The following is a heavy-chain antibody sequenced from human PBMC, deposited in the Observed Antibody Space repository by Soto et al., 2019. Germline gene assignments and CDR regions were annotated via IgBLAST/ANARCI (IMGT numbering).Heavy chain of an antibody. D-gene: IGHD4-17*01. V-gene: IGHV4-34*01. CDR1: GGSFSGYY. CDR3: ARGRGHDYGDYFDY. CDR2: INHSGST. Sequence: QMQLQQWGAGLLKPSETLSLTCAVYGGSFSGYYWSWIRQPPGKGLEWIGEINHSGSTNYNPSLKSRVTISVDTSKNQFSLKLSSVTAADTAVYYCARGRGHDYGDYFDYWGQGTLVTVSS. J-gene: IGHJ4*02.